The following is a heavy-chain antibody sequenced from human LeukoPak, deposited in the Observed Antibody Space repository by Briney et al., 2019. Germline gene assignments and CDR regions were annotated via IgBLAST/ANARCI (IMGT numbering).Heavy chain of an antibody. Sequence: ASVKVSCKASGYTFTSYAMNWVRQAPGQGLEWMGWINTNTGNPTYAQGFTGRFVFSLDTSVSTAYLQISSLKAEDTAVYYCALSGYYDYVWGSYRLDYWGQGTLVTVSS. CDR3: ALSGYYDYVWGSYRLDY. CDR1: GYTFTSYA. J-gene: IGHJ4*02. CDR2: INTNTGNP. D-gene: IGHD3-16*02. V-gene: IGHV7-4-1*02.